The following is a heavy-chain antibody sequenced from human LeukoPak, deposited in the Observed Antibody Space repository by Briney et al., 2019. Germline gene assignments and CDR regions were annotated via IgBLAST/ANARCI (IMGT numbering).Heavy chain of an antibody. CDR1: GFTFDDYG. D-gene: IGHD3-9*01. J-gene: IGHJ6*02. V-gene: IGHV3-20*04. CDR2: INWNGGST. Sequence: GGSLRLSCAASGFTFDDYGMSWVRQAPGKGLEWVSGINWNGGSTGYADSVKGRFTISRDNAKNSLYLQMNSLRAEDTALYYCAKENYDILTGYKGYGMGVWGQGTTVTVSS. CDR3: AKENYDILTGYKGYGMGV.